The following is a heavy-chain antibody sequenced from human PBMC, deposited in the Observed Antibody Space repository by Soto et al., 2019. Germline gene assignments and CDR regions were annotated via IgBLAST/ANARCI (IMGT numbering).Heavy chain of an antibody. J-gene: IGHJ2*01. CDR1: GGSISSSNW. CDR2: IYHSGST. V-gene: IGHV4-4*02. Sequence: QVQLQESGPGLVKPSGTLSLTCAVSGGSISSSNWWSWVRQPPGKGLEWIGEIYHSGSTNYNPSLQDRVTIAVDKAKDQFSLELSSVTGADTAVYYCARGEWITEQVGGGWVFDSWGPGTLVTVSS. D-gene: IGHD3-16*01. CDR3: ARGEWITEQVGGGWVFDS.